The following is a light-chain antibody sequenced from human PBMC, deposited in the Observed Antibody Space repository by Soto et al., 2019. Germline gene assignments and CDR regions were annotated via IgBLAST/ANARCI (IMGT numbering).Light chain of an antibody. J-gene: IGLJ2*01. CDR1: ITDFGLHDS. CDR3: SSYSITNAVL. CDR2: GVS. Sequence: QSVLTQPASVSGSPGQSLTISCSGTITDFGLHDSVSWYQQHPGRAPKLIIFGVSKRPSGIPGRFSGSKSGYTASLTISGLQSEDEADYYCSSYSITNAVLFGGGTKVTVL. V-gene: IGLV2-14*03.